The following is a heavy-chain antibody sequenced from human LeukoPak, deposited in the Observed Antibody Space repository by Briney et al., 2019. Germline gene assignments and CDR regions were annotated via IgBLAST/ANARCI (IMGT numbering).Heavy chain of an antibody. D-gene: IGHD6-19*01. CDR2: IYYSGST. V-gene: IGHV4-59*01. CDR3: ARGRNSGWNFDY. CDR1: GGSISSYY. Sequence: PSETLSLTCTVSGGSISSYYWSWIRHPPGKGLEWIGYIYYSGSTNYNPSLKSRVTISVDTSKNQFSLKLSSVTAADTAVYYCARGRNSGWNFDYWGQGTLVTVSS. J-gene: IGHJ4*02.